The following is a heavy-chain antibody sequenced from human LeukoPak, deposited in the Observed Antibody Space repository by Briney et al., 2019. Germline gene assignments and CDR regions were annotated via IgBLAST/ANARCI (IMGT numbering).Heavy chain of an antibody. CDR1: GYTFTNYY. D-gene: IGHD2-21*01. V-gene: IGHV1-46*01. CDR3: ARDGAAVVVLAISAFDV. CDR2: INPSAGST. Sequence: ASVKVSCKASGYTFTNYYLHWVRQVPGQELEWMGIINPSAGSTTYAQKFQGRVTMTRDTSASTVYMQLSSLRSEDTAVYYCARDGAAVVVLAISAFDVWGQGTMVTVSS. J-gene: IGHJ3*01.